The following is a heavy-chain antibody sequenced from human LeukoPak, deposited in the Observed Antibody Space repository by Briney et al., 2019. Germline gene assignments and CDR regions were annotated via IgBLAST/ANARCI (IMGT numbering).Heavy chain of an antibody. V-gene: IGHV1-69*13. D-gene: IGHD2-2*01. CDR1: GGTFSSYA. J-gene: IGHJ3*02. CDR2: IIPIFGTA. Sequence: SVKVSCKASGGTFSSYAISWVRQAPGQGLEWMGGIIPIFGTANYAQKFQGRVTITADESTSTAYMELSSLRSEDTAVYYCARECREYCSGTSCFVVFDIWGQGARVTVFS. CDR3: ARECREYCSGTSCFVVFDI.